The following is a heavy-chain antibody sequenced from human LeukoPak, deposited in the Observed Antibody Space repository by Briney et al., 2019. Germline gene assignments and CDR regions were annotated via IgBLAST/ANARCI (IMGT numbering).Heavy chain of an antibody. J-gene: IGHJ4*02. D-gene: IGHD3-3*01. V-gene: IGHV1-24*01. Sequence: ASVKVSCKVSGYTLTELSMHWVRQAPGKGLEWMGGFDPEDGETIYAQKFQGRVTMTEDTSTDTAYMELSSLRSEDTAVYYCATVVKGTIFGVVPDYWGQGTLVTVSS. CDR3: ATVVKGTIFGVVPDY. CDR2: FDPEDGET. CDR1: GYTLTELS.